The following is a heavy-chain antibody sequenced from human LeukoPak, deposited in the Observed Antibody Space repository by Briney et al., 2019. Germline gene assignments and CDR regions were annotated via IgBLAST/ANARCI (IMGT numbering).Heavy chain of an antibody. CDR2: IIPIFGTA. CDR3: ASTTVNKFDY. D-gene: IGHD4-17*01. V-gene: IGHV1-69*06. J-gene: IGHJ4*02. CDR1: GYTFTGYY. Sequence: SVKVSCKASGYTFTGYYMHWVRQAPGQGLEWMGGIIPIFGTANYAQKFQGRVTITADKSTSTAYMELSSLRSEDTAVYYCASTTVNKFDYWGQGTLVTVSS.